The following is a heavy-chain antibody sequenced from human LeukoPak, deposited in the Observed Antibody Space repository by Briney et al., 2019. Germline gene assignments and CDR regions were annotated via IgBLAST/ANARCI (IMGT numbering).Heavy chain of an antibody. CDR2: VITTGATT. CDR3: AKDWTTVVTPKGYYFDS. CDR1: GFTFHTYA. J-gene: IGHJ4*02. Sequence: GGSLRLSCEASGFTFHTYAMSWVRQAPGKGLEWVSAVITTGATTYYADSVKGRLTISRDNSKNTLSLQMDSLRVEDTALYYCAKDWTTVVTPKGYYFDSWGEGTLVTVSS. V-gene: IGHV3-23*01. D-gene: IGHD4-23*01.